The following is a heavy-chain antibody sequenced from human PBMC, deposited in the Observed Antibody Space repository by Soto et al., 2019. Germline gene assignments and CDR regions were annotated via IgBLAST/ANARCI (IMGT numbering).Heavy chain of an antibody. Sequence: QVQLVESGGGVVQPGRSLRLSCAASGFTFSVYGMHWVRQAPGTGLEWVGVVSNDGRNEHYADSERGRFTVSRDNSKNTLYLQMNSLRAEYTAVYYCAKTSTTSGDSTGRGALIDNWGQGALVTVSS. CDR2: VSNDGRNE. CDR3: AKTSTTSGDSTGRGALIDN. J-gene: IGHJ4*02. V-gene: IGHV3-30*18. CDR1: GFTFSVYG. D-gene: IGHD2-8*02.